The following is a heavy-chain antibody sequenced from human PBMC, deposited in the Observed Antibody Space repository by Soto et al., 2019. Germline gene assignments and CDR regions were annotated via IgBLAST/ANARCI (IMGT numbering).Heavy chain of an antibody. J-gene: IGHJ4*02. V-gene: IGHV3-11*05. CDR2: ISSSGSDT. CDR3: ARSLRGYSGYSGY. Sequence: QVQLVESGGGLVKPGGCLRLSCAASGFTFSDYYMSWIRQAPGKGLEWVSYISSSGSDTNYADSVKGRFTVSRDNAKNSLYLLMNSLRAEDTAVYYCARSLRGYSGYSGYWGQGTLVTVCS. D-gene: IGHD5-12*01. CDR1: GFTFSDYY.